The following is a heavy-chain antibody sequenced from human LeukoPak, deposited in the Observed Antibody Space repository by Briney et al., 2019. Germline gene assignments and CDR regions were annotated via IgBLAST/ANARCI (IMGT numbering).Heavy chain of an antibody. CDR1: GFTFSSYS. CDR2: ISSSSSYI. V-gene: IGHV3-21*01. D-gene: IGHD2-2*01. Sequence: GGSLRLSCAASGFTFSSYSMNWVRQAPGKGLEWVSSISSSSSYIYYADSVKGRFTISRDNAKNSLYLQMNSLRAEDTAVYYCARERPQLLPDYYYGMDVWGQGTTVTVSS. J-gene: IGHJ6*02. CDR3: ARERPQLLPDYYYGMDV.